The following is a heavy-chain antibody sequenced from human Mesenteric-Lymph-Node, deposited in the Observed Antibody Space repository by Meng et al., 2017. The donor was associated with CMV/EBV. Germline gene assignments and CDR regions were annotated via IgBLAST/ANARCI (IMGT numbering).Heavy chain of an antibody. CDR1: TFSSCA. J-gene: IGHJ1*01. CDR3: ARGLGRIAVVWTSAYVHH. CDR2: IIPILGIP. Sequence: TFSSCAISWQRQGPGQGQELMGMIIPILGIPNNAQKFQGGVTITADKSTSRAYMELRSLRSENTAVYYCARGLGRIAVVWTSAYVHHWGQGTLVTVSS. D-gene: IGHD6-19*01. V-gene: IGHV1-69*04.